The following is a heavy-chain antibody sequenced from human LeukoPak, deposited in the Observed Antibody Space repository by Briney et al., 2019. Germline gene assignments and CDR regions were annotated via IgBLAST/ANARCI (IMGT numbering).Heavy chain of an antibody. CDR3: AKDIWGGLLEY. V-gene: IGHV3-43*02. CDR2: INGDGYT. Sequence: GGSLRLSCVASGFNFGANSMHWARQVPGKGLEWVSLINGDGYTYYAASVNGRFTVSRDNRKNSLYLQMSSLRPEDSALYYCAKDIWGGLLEYWGQGTLVTVSS. CDR1: GFNFGANS. D-gene: IGHD2-15*01. J-gene: IGHJ4*02.